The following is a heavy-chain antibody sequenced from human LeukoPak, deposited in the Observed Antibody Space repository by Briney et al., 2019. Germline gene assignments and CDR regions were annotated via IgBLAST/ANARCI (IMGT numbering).Heavy chain of an antibody. CDR3: AKEGDYSNYYDY. CDR2: ISYDGSNK. J-gene: IGHJ4*02. Sequence: GGSLRLSSAASGFTFSSYGMHWVRQAPGKGLEWVAVISYDGSNKYYADSVKGRFTISRDNSKNTLYLQMNSLRAEDTAVYYCAKEGDYSNYYDYWGQGTLVTVSS. D-gene: IGHD4-11*01. CDR1: GFTFSSYG. V-gene: IGHV3-30*18.